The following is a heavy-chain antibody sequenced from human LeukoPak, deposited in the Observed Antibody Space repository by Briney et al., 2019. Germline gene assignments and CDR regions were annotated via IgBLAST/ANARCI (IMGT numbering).Heavy chain of an antibody. CDR1: GGTFSSYA. Sequence: SVKVSCKASGGTFSSYAISWVRQAPGQGLEWMGGIIPIFGTANFAQKFQDRVTIIADESTSTAYMELSSLRSEDTAVYYCARMEGYSYSDYWGQGTLVTVSS. CDR2: IIPIFGTA. V-gene: IGHV1-69*13. D-gene: IGHD5-18*01. J-gene: IGHJ4*02. CDR3: ARMEGYSYSDY.